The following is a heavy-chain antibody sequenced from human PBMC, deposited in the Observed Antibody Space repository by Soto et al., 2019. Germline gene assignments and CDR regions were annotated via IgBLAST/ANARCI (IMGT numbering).Heavy chain of an antibody. CDR3: ARSQRGRTAFTFDY. CDR1: GDSVSNDNYY. D-gene: IGHD3-16*01. CDR2: IYYSGTT. J-gene: IGHJ4*02. V-gene: IGHV4-61*01. Sequence: PSETLSLTCAVSGDSVSNDNYYWIWIRQPPGKVLEWIGYIYYSGTTNYNSYLKSRLSLSVDMSKNQFSLKLASVTAADTAVYFCARSQRGRTAFTFDYWGQGALVTVSS.